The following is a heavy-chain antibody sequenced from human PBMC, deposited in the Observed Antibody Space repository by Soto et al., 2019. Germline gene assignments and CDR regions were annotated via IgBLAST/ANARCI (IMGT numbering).Heavy chain of an antibody. CDR2: IYYSGST. D-gene: IGHD5-18*01. J-gene: IGHJ4*02. V-gene: IGHV4-31*03. Sequence: SETLSLTCTVSGGSISSGGYYWSWIRQHPGKGLEWIGYIYYSGSTYYNPSLKSRVTISVDTSKNQFSLKLSSVTAADTAVYYCASSEWRGYSYGLVIDYWGQGTLVTVSS. CDR3: ASSEWRGYSYGLVIDY. CDR1: GGSISSGGYY.